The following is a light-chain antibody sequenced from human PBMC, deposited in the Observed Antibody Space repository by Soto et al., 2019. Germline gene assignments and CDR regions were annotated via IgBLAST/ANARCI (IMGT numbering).Light chain of an antibody. CDR3: SSYTNSGTLVV. CDR2: DVR. V-gene: IGLV2-14*03. Sequence: QSALTQPASVSGSPGQSITLSCTGTGSDIGAYDFVSWYQHHPNRAPKLLIYDVRHRPSGVSNRFSGSKSDNTASLIISGLQAEDEAHYYCSSYTNSGTLVVFGGGTKLTVL. CDR1: GSDIGAYDF. J-gene: IGLJ2*01.